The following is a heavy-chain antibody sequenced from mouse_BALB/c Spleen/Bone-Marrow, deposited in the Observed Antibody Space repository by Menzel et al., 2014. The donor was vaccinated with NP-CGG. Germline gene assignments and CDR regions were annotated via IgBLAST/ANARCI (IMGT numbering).Heavy chain of an antibody. Sequence: EVQLQQSGAELVKPGASVKLSCTASGFNIKDTYMHWVKQRPEQGLEWIGRIDPANGNTKYDPKFQGKATITADTSSNTAYLQLSSLTSEDTAVYYCARYRPETYFDYWGQGTTLTVSS. V-gene: IGHV14-3*02. D-gene: IGHD2-14*01. CDR1: GFNIKDTY. CDR2: IDPANGNT. J-gene: IGHJ2*01. CDR3: ARYRPETYFDY.